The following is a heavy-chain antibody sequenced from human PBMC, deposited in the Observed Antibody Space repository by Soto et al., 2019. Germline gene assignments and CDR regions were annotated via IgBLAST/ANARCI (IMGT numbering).Heavy chain of an antibody. Sequence: EVQLLESGGGLVQPGRSLRLSCAASGFTVSNYAMSWVRQAPGQGRDWVSAIRGSGGTTYYADSVKGRFTIPSDNSKYTRFLQMNSLRSEDAAVYYCAKFFVETGSNSGWPWSFHYWGQGTLVTVSS. CDR3: AKFFVETGSNSGWPWSFHY. J-gene: IGHJ4*02. CDR1: GFTVSNYA. V-gene: IGHV3-23*01. D-gene: IGHD6-25*01. CDR2: IRGSGGTT.